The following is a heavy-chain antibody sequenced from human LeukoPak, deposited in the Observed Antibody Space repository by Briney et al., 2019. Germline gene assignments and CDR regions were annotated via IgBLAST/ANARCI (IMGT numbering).Heavy chain of an antibody. J-gene: IGHJ4*02. V-gene: IGHV3-30*02. CDR3: ARDRNTDFWSGYYTNYFDY. CDR1: RFTFSSYG. Sequence: GGSLRLSCAASRFTFSSYGMHWVRQAPGKGLEWVAFIQYDGINKYYADSVKGRFTISRDNSKNTLYLQMNSLRTDDTAVYYCARDRNTDFWSGYYTNYFDYWGQGTLVTVSS. CDR2: IQYDGINK. D-gene: IGHD3-3*01.